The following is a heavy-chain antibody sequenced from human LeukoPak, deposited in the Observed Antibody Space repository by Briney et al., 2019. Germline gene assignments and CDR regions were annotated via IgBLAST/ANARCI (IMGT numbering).Heavy chain of an antibody. CDR1: GGSISSGGYY. Sequence: SETLSLTCTVSGGSISSGGYYWSWIRQHPGKGLEWIGYIYYSGSTYYNPSLKSRVTISVDTSKNQFSLKLSSVTAADTAVYYCARDVGPFGEGSLGGFDYWGQGTLVTVSS. CDR3: ARDVGPFGEGSLGGFDY. J-gene: IGHJ4*02. D-gene: IGHD3-10*01. V-gene: IGHV4-31*03. CDR2: IYYSGST.